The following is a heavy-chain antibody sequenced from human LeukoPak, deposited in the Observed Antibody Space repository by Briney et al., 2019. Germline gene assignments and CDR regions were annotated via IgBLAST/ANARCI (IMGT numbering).Heavy chain of an antibody. CDR1: GFPFIDYY. Sequence: PGGPLSLSFPAPGFPFIDYYMGWIRPAPGKGLGWVSYISSSSSYTNHADSVKGRFTISRDNAKNSLYLQMNSLRAEDTAVYYCARARELRRQSAFDIWGQGTMVTVSS. CDR2: ISSSSSYT. D-gene: IGHD1-26*01. V-gene: IGHV3-11*06. J-gene: IGHJ3*02. CDR3: ARARELRRQSAFDI.